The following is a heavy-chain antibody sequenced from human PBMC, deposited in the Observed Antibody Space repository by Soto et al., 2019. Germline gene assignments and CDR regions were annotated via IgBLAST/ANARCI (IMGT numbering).Heavy chain of an antibody. Sequence: QVQVQESGPGLVKPSETLSLTCTVSGGSISTYYWSWIRQPPGKGLEWIGYVTYSGGPTYNPSLKSRVTISVDTSKKFSLNLTSVTAADTAVYYCARDAGYQPTGAFDIWGQGTMVTVSS. CDR1: GGSISTYY. V-gene: IGHV4-59*01. J-gene: IGHJ3*02. CDR3: ARDAGYQPTGAFDI. D-gene: IGHD2-2*01. CDR2: VTYSGGP.